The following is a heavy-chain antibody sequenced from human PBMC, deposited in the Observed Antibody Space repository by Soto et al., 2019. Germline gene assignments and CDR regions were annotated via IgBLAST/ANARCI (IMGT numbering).Heavy chain of an antibody. CDR3: AREKDNCYDSSGYSSFTSNWFDP. J-gene: IGHJ5*02. CDR2: IYHSGST. CDR1: GGSISSGGYS. V-gene: IGHV4-30-2*01. D-gene: IGHD3-22*01. Sequence: PSETLSLTCAVSGGSISSGGYSWSWIRQPPGKGLEWIGYIYHSGSTYYNPSLKSRVTISVDRSKNQFSLKLSSVTAADTAVYYCAREKDNCYDSSGYSSFTSNWFDPWGQGTLVTVSS.